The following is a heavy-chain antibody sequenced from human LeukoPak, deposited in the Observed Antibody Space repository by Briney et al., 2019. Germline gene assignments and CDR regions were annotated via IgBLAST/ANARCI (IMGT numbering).Heavy chain of an antibody. CDR1: GDRVSSNIAV. J-gene: IGHJ4*02. Sequence: SQTLSLTCAISGDRVSSNIAVWNWIRQSPSRGLEWLGRTYYRSKWYNEYAASVKSRITINPDTSKYQFSLQLNSVTPEDTAVYYCANGGTAGDYWGQGTLVTVSS. V-gene: IGHV6-1*01. CDR2: TYYRSKWYN. D-gene: IGHD6-13*01. CDR3: ANGGTAGDY.